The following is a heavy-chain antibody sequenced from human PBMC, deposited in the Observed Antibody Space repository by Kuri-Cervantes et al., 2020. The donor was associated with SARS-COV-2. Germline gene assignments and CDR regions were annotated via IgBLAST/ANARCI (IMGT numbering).Heavy chain of an antibody. V-gene: IGHV3-21*01. CDR2: ISSSSSYI. D-gene: IGHD2-2*02. J-gene: IGHJ4*02. CDR1: GFTFSSYS. Sequence: GESLKISCAASGFTFSSYSMNWVRQAPGKGLEWVSSISSSSSYIYYADSVKGRFTISRDNAKNSLYLQMNSLRAEDTAVYYCARLFDEVPAAILGVYFDYWGQGTLVTVSS. CDR3: ARLFDEVPAAILGVYFDY.